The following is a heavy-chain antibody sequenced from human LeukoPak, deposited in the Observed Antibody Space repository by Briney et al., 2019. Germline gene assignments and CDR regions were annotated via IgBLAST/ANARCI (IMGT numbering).Heavy chain of an antibody. CDR2: IYTSGST. CDR3: ARGYSTWSLDY. J-gene: IGHJ4*02. Sequence: PSETLSLTCTVSGGSISSGSYYWSWIRQPAGKGLEWIGRIYTSGSTNYNPSLKSRVTISVDTSKNQFSLELSSVTAADTAVYYCARGYSTWSLDYWGQGTLDTVSS. D-gene: IGHD6-13*01. CDR1: GGSISSGSYY. V-gene: IGHV4-61*02.